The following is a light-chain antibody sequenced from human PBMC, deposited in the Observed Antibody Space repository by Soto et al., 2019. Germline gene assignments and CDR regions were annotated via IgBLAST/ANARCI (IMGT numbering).Light chain of an antibody. CDR3: QQRSNRPPIT. V-gene: IGKV3-11*01. CDR2: DAS. J-gene: IGKJ5*01. Sequence: EIVLTQSPGTLSLSPGERVTLSCRAIQSVSNNYLAWYQQKPGQAPRLLIYDASNRATGIPARFSGSGSGTDFTLTISSLEPEDFAVYYCQQRSNRPPITFGQGTRLEI. CDR1: QSVSNNY.